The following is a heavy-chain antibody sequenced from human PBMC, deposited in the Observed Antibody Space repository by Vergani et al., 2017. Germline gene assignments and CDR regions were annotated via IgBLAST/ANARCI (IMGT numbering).Heavy chain of an antibody. CDR3: ARVPSGWYYWFDP. D-gene: IGHD6-19*01. J-gene: IGHJ5*02. CDR1: GGSISSYY. Sequence: QVQLQESGPGLVKPSETLSLTCTVSGGSISSYYWSWIRQPPGKGLEWIGYIYYSGSTNYNPSLKSRVTISVDTSKNQFSLKLSSVTAADTAVYYCARVPSGWYYWFDPWGLGTLVTVSS. V-gene: IGHV4-59*01. CDR2: IYYSGST.